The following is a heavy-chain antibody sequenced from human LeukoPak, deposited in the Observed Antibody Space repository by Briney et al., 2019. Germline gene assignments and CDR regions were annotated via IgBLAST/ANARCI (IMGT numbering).Heavy chain of an antibody. V-gene: IGHV4-31*03. Sequence: SQTLSLTCTVSGGSISSGGYYWSWIRQHPRKGLEWIGYIYYSGSTYYNPSLKSRVTISVDTSKNQFSLKLSSVTAADTAVYYCARSSVASPSAAFDIWGQGTMVTVSS. CDR1: GGSISSGGYY. CDR3: ARSSVASPSAAFDI. D-gene: IGHD5-12*01. CDR2: IYYSGST. J-gene: IGHJ3*02.